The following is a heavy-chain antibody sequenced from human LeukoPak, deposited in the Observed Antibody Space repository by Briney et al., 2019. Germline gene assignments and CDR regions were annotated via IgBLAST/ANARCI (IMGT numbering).Heavy chain of an antibody. D-gene: IGHD2-21*02. CDR1: GDSVSSNSAA. CDR2: TYYRSKWYN. CDR3: ARGGLRGDYYYYYYMDV. Sequence: SQTLSLTCAISGDSVSSNSAAWNWIRQSPSRGLEWLGRTYYRSKWYNDYAVSVKSRITINPDTSKNQFSLQLNSVTPEDTAVYYCARGGLRGDYYYYYYMDVWGKGTTVTVSS. J-gene: IGHJ6*03. V-gene: IGHV6-1*01.